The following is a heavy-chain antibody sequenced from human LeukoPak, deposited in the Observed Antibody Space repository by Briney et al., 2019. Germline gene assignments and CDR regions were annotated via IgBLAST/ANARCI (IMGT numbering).Heavy chain of an antibody. CDR3: AASRGRIVGATY. V-gene: IGHV1-2*04. D-gene: IGHD1-26*01. J-gene: IGHJ4*02. CDR1: GYTFTSYN. Sequence: ASVKVSCKASGYTFTSYNVHWVRQAPGQGLEWMGWINPNSGGTNYAQKFQGWVTMTRDTSISTAYMELSRLRSDDTAVYYCAASRGRIVGATYWGQGTLVTVSS. CDR2: INPNSGGT.